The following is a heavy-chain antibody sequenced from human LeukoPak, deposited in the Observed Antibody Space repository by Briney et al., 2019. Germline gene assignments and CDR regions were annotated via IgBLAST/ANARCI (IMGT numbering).Heavy chain of an antibody. CDR1: GFSISSGYY. J-gene: IGHJ4*02. Sequence: SEDLSLTCVVSGFSISSGYYWGWIRQPPGRGLEWIVNSHPSGTTFYNSSLKSRVAMSIDTSKNQFSLKLVSVTAAVTAVYYCAREAERRIVNWGQGTLVTVSS. CDR3: AREAERRIVN. D-gene: IGHD1-1*01. V-gene: IGHV4-38-2*02. CDR2: SHPSGTT.